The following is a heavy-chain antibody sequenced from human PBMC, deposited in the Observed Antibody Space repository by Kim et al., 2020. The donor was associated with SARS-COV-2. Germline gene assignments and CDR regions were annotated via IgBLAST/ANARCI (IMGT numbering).Heavy chain of an antibody. Sequence: ASVKVSCKASGYTFTSYAMHWVRQAPGQRLEWMGWINAGNGNTKYSQKFQGRVTITRDTSASTAYMELSSLRSEDTAVYYCARGGMVRGVIRLLDYWGQGTLVTVSS. CDR1: GYTFTSYA. CDR3: ARGGMVRGVIRLLDY. CDR2: INAGNGNT. D-gene: IGHD3-10*01. J-gene: IGHJ4*02. V-gene: IGHV1-3*01.